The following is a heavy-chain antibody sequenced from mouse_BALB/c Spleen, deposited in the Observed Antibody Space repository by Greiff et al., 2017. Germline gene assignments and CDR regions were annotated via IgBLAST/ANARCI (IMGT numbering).Heavy chain of an antibody. D-gene: IGHD1-1*01. J-gene: IGHJ4*01. CDR3: ARSSTTEHYYAMDY. CDR1: GYTFSSYW. CDR2: INPGSGGT. Sequence: VQLQQSGAELMKPGASVKISCKATGYTFSSYWIEWVKQRPGQGLEWIGVINPGSGGTNYNEKFKGKATLTADKSSSTAYMQLSSLTSDDSAVYFCARSSTTEHYYAMDYWGQGTSVTVSS. V-gene: IGHV1-54*01.